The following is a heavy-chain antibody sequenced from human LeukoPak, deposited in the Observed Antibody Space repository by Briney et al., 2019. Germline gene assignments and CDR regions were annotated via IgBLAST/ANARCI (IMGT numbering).Heavy chain of an antibody. D-gene: IGHD6-13*01. V-gene: IGHV3-7*01. CDR1: GFTFSSYW. Sequence: GGSLRLSCEVSGFTFSSYWMTWVRQAPGKGLEWVASISQDGSEKYYVDSVKGRFTISKDNAENSMHLQMNNLRVEDTAVYHCARDRPSAAAGWNDVFDIWGQGTKVTVSS. CDR2: ISQDGSEK. J-gene: IGHJ3*02. CDR3: ARDRPSAAAGWNDVFDI.